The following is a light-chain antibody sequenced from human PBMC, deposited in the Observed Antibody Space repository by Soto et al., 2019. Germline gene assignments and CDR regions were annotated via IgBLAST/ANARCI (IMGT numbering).Light chain of an antibody. Sequence: DIQMTQSPSTLSAFVGDRVTITCRASQSISSWLAWYQQKPGKAPKLLIYDASSLESVVPSRFSGSGSGTEFTLTISSLQPDDLATYSCQQYNSYSKTFGQGTKVES. CDR2: DAS. CDR3: QQYNSYSKT. V-gene: IGKV1-5*01. CDR1: QSISSW. J-gene: IGKJ1*01.